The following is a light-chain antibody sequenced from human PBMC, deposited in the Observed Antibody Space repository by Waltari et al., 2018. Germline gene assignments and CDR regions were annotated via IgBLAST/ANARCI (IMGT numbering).Light chain of an antibody. CDR1: QSFSNS. CDR3: QQYKSYPYT. CDR2: KAS. J-gene: IGKJ2*01. Sequence: DIQMTQSPSTLSASVGDRVTITCRASQSFSNSLAWYQQKPGKAPKALIYKASNLESGVPSRFSGSGSGTEFTLTISSLQPDDFVTYYCQQYKSYPYTFGQGTRLEIK. V-gene: IGKV1-5*03.